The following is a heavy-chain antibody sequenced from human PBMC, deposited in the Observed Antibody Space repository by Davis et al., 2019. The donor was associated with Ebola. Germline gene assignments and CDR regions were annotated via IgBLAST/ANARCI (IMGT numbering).Heavy chain of an antibody. V-gene: IGHV3-30*02. CDR1: GFTFSTFG. CDR2: IRYDANNN. CDR3: AKPYLYGVDY. D-gene: IGHD3-16*01. J-gene: IGHJ4*02. Sequence: PGGSLRLSCAASGFTFSTFGMHWVRQAPGKGLEWVAFIRYDANNNYHADSVKGRFTISRDNSKNTLYLQMNSLRPEDTALYYCAKPYLYGVDYWGQGTLVIVSS.